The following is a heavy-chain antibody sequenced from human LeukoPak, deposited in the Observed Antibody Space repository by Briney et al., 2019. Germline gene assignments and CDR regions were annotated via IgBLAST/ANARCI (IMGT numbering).Heavy chain of an antibody. J-gene: IGHJ6*02. Sequence: SETLSLTCTVSGGSISSSSYYWGWIRQPPGKGLEWIGSIYYSGSTYYNPSLKSRVTISVDTSKNQFSLKLSSVTAADTAVYYCARAGATPTDYYYGMDVWGQGTTVTVSS. D-gene: IGHD1-26*01. V-gene: IGHV4-39*07. CDR2: IYYSGST. CDR1: GGSISSSSYY. CDR3: ARAGATPTDYYYGMDV.